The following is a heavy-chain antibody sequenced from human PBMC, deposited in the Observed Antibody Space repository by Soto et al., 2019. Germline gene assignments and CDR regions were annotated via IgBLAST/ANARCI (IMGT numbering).Heavy chain of an antibody. CDR1: GGSISSGGYY. Sequence: QVQLQESGPGLVKPSQTLSLTCTVSGGSISSGGYYWSWIRQHPGKGLEWIGYIYYSGSTYYNPSLKSRVTISVDTSKNQSSLKLSSVTAADTAVYYCARERATVTSHHFDYWGQGTLVTVSS. CDR2: IYYSGST. D-gene: IGHD4-17*01. CDR3: ARERATVTSHHFDY. J-gene: IGHJ4*02. V-gene: IGHV4-31*03.